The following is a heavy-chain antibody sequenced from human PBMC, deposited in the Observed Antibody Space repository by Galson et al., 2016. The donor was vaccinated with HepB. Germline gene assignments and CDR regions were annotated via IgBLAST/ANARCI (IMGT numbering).Heavy chain of an antibody. V-gene: IGHV2-5*01. J-gene: IGHJ4*02. CDR1: GFSLSTSGVG. Sequence: PALVKPTQTLTLTCTFSGFSLSTSGVGVGWIRQPPGRALEWLALIFWNDDKRYSPSLKSRLTITKDTSKNNVVPTVTNMDPVDTPTYFCARFGTEITPGGPFDSWGQGTLVTVSS. CDR3: ARFGTEITPGGPFDS. D-gene: IGHD4-23*01. CDR2: IFWNDDK.